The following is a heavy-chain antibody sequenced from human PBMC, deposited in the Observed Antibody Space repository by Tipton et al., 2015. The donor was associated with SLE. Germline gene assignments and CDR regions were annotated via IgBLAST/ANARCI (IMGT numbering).Heavy chain of an antibody. D-gene: IGHD2-8*01. CDR2: IKPGSEK. J-gene: IGHJ4*02. V-gene: IGHV3-7*01. Sequence: GSLRLSCAASGFSFNDYGIHWVRQTPGKGLEWVANIKPGSEKYYVDSVKGRFTISRDNAKSSLYLQMNSLRPEDTAVYYCARDMYDYWGQGTLVTVSS. CDR1: GFSFNDYG. CDR3: ARDMYDY.